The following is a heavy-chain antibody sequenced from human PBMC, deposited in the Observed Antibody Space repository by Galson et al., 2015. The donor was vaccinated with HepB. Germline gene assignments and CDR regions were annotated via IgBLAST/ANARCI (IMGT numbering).Heavy chain of an antibody. CDR2: ISAYSGNT. D-gene: IGHD3-22*01. CDR1: GYTFASYG. V-gene: IGHV1-18*04. Sequence: SVKVSCKASGYTFASYGISWVRQAPGQGLEWMGWISAYSGNTNYAQKLQGRVTMTTDTSTSTAYMELRSLRSDDTAVYYCARKDDSSGYYTSIRYYFDYWGQGTLVTVSS. J-gene: IGHJ4*02. CDR3: ARKDDSSGYYTSIRYYFDY.